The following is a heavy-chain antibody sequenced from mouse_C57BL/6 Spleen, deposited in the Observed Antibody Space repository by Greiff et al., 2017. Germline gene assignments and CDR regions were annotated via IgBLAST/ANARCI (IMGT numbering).Heavy chain of an antibody. V-gene: IGHV1-52*01. D-gene: IGHD3-2*02. CDR1: GYTFTSYW. CDR2: IDPSNSET. J-gene: IGHJ4*01. Sequence: QVQLQQPGAELVRPGSSVKLSCKASGYTFTSYWMHWVKQRPIQGLEWIGNIDPSNSETHYNQQFKDKATLTVDNSSSTAYMQLSSLTSEDSAVYYCASSGPYAMDYWGQGTSVTVSS. CDR3: ASSGPYAMDY.